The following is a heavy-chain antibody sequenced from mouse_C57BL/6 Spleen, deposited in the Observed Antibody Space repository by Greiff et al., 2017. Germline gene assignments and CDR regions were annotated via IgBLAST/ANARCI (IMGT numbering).Heavy chain of an antibody. CDR1: GYTFTDYE. V-gene: IGHV1-15*01. CDR2: IDPETGGT. CDR3: TRYGSSPWFAY. D-gene: IGHD1-1*01. Sequence: VQLQQSGAELVRPGASVTLSCKASGYTFTDYEMHWVKQTPVHSLEWIGAIDPETGGTAYNQKFKGKAILTADKSSSTAYMELRSLTSEDSAVYYCTRYGSSPWFAYWGQGTLVTVSA. J-gene: IGHJ3*01.